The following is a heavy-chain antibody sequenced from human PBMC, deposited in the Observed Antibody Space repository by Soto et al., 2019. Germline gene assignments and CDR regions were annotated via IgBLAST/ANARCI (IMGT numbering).Heavy chain of an antibody. J-gene: IGHJ6*02. Sequence: ASETLSLTCTVSGGSISSYYWSWIRQPPGKGLEWIGYIYYSGSTNYNPSLKSRVTISVDTSKNQFSLKLSSVTAADTAVYYCARTNIYYYYGMDVWGQGTTVTSP. CDR2: IYYSGST. V-gene: IGHV4-59*01. CDR1: GGSISSYY. CDR3: ARTNIYYYYGMDV.